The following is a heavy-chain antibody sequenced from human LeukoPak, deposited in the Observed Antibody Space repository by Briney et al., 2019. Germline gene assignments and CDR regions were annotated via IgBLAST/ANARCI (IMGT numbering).Heavy chain of an antibody. J-gene: IGHJ4*02. V-gene: IGHV3-23*01. CDR1: GFIFTDYG. D-gene: IGHD1-1*01. CDR2: ISGSGGST. Sequence: GGTLRLSCAASGFIFTDYGMNWVRQAPGKGLEWVSAISGSGGSTYYADSVKGRFTISRDDSQNTVFLQMNSLTLDDTAVYYCVKDNPVLDYWGQGTLVTVSS. CDR3: VKDNPVLDY.